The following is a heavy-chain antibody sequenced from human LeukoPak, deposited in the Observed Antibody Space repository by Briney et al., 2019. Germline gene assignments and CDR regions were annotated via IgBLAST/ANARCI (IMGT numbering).Heavy chain of an antibody. Sequence: PGGSLRLSCAASGFTFSSYGMQWVRQAPGKGLEWVAVISHDGTVQHYADSVKGRFTISRDNSDTTLYLQMNSLRDEDTAMYYCAKEGTRIASSYFDYWGQGTLITVSS. CDR3: AKEGTRIASSYFDY. V-gene: IGHV3-30*18. CDR2: ISHDGTVQ. D-gene: IGHD6-13*01. J-gene: IGHJ4*02. CDR1: GFTFSSYG.